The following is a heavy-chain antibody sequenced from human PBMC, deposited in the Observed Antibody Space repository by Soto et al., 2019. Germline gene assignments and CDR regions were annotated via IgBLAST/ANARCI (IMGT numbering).Heavy chain of an antibody. CDR3: ARRKERSGPYYLDY. CDR2: MNPNTGNT. J-gene: IGHJ4*02. CDR1: GYTFATND. V-gene: IGHV1-8*01. Sequence: VTSVKVSCKASGYTFATNDFAWVRQATGQGLEWMGWMNPNTGNTGYAQAFRGRVTMTRNTSITTAYMELSSLTSDDTAIYFCARRKERSGPYYLDYWGQGTLVTVSS. D-gene: IGHD6-25*01.